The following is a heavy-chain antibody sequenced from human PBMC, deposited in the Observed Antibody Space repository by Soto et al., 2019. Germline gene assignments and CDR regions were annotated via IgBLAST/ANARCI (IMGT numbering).Heavy chain of an antibody. CDR2: INAGNGNT. CDR1: GYTFTSYA. V-gene: IGHV1-3*01. J-gene: IGHJ4*02. Sequence: ASVKVSCKASGYTFTSYAMHWVRQAPGQRLEWMGWINAGNGNTKYSQKFQGRVTITRDTSASTAYMELTSLRSEDTAVYYCARSSGYYYVDYWGQGTLVTAPQ. D-gene: IGHD3-22*01. CDR3: ARSSGYYYVDY.